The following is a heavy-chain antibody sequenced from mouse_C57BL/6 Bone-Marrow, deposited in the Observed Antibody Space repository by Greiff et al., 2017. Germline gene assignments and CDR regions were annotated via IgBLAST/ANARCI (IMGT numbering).Heavy chain of an antibody. V-gene: IGHV5-17*01. CDR2: LSSGSSTI. CDR1: GFTFSDYG. D-gene: IGHD1-1*01. Sequence: EVQLVESGGGLVKPGGSLKLSCAASGFTFSDYGMHWVRQAPEKGLEWVAYLSSGSSTIYYADTVKGRFTISRDNAKNTLFLQMTSLRSEDTAMYYCARTTTVVAGFDYWGQGTTLTVSS. CDR3: ARTTTVVAGFDY. J-gene: IGHJ2*01.